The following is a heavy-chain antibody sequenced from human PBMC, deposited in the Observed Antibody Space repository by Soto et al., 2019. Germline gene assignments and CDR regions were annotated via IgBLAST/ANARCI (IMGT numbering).Heavy chain of an antibody. CDR3: AKLTPPFCSGGSCYYFDY. V-gene: IGHV3-23*01. Sequence: EVQLLESGGGLVQPGGSLRLSCAASGFTFSSYAMSWVRQAPGKGLEWVSLLSGSGGSAYYADSVMGRFTISRDNSKNPLYLQMNSLRAEDTAVYYCAKLTPPFCSGGSCYYFDYWGQGTLVTVSS. CDR1: GFTFSSYA. D-gene: IGHD2-15*01. J-gene: IGHJ4*02. CDR2: LSGSGGSA.